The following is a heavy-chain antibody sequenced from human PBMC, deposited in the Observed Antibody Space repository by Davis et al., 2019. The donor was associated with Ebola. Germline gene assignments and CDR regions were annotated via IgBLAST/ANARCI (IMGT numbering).Heavy chain of an antibody. Sequence: ASVKVSCKASGYSFSSHDINWVRQATGQALEWMGWMNPNSGNTSYARKFQGRVTMTRDITIGTAYMELTSLTSEDTAVYYCARSPEDSTGWNDWFDPWGQGTLVTVSS. V-gene: IGHV1-8*01. J-gene: IGHJ5*02. CDR1: GYSFSSHD. CDR2: MNPNSGNT. CDR3: ARSPEDSTGWNDWFDP. D-gene: IGHD6-19*01.